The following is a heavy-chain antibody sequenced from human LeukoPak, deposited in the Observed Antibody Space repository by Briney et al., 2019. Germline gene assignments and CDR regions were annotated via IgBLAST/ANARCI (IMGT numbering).Heavy chain of an antibody. CDR2: IYTGGST. CDR1: GFTVSSNY. J-gene: IGHJ4*02. V-gene: IGHV3-53*05. Sequence: GGSLRLSCAASGFTVSSNYMSWVRQAPGKGLEWVSVIYTGGSTYYADSVRGRFTISRDNSENTLYHQMSSLRAEDTAIYYCVKSDYWGQGTLVTVSS. CDR3: VKSDY.